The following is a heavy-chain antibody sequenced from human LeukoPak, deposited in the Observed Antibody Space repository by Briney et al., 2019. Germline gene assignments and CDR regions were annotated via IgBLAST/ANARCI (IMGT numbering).Heavy chain of an antibody. CDR1: GGTFSSYA. D-gene: IGHD5-12*01. CDR3: ARDEVVIVATTPPGWFDP. J-gene: IGHJ5*02. V-gene: IGHV1-69*13. Sequence: SVKVSCKASGGTFSSYAISWVRQAPGQGLEWMGGIIPIFGTANYAQKFQGRVTITADESTSTAYMELSSLRSEDTAVYYCARDEVVIVATTPPGWFDPWGQGTLVTVSS. CDR2: IIPIFGTA.